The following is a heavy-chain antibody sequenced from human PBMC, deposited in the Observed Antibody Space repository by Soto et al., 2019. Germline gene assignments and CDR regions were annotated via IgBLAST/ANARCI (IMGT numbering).Heavy chain of an antibody. J-gene: IGHJ4*02. CDR2: VSTYSPKT. CDR1: GYTFASYG. V-gene: IGHV1-18*01. CDR3: ARGGSGEMNMIADS. Sequence: QVQLVQSGAEVKKPGASVKVSCKASGYTFASYGISWLRQAPGQGLEWLGWVSTYSPKTVYAQKFQGRVTMTTDSSTTTAYMELTSLTSIDTAVYYCARGGSGEMNMIADSWGPGTLVTVSS. D-gene: IGHD3-10*01.